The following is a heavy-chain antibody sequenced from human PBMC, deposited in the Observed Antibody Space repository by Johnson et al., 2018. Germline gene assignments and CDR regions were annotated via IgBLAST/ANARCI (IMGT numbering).Heavy chain of an antibody. CDR2: IMGSLGST. J-gene: IGHJ3*02. V-gene: IGHV3-23*04. CDR3: ARGGGTVTTSPGDAFDI. Sequence: VQLVQSGGGLVQPGGSLRLSCAASEFTFSSYTMTWVRQAPGKGLEWVSTIMGSLGSTYYADSVKGRFTISRDNSTTTLFLQMNSLRVEDTSIYYCARGGGTVTTSPGDAFDIWGQGTMVTVSS. D-gene: IGHD4-11*01. CDR1: EFTFSSYT.